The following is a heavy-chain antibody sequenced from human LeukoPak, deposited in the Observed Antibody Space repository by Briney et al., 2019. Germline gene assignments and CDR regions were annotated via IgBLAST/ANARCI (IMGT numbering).Heavy chain of an antibody. J-gene: IGHJ3*02. V-gene: IGHV3-7*01. Sequence: GGSLRLSCLGSGFTFSTYWMSWVRQAPGKGLEWVANIMQDGSEKNYVDSVKGRFTISRDNARNSLYLQMSSLGAEDTAAYYCAREVYSSSRPADAFDIWGQGTVVTVSS. CDR1: GFTFSTYW. D-gene: IGHD6-13*01. CDR3: AREVYSSSRPADAFDI. CDR2: IMQDGSEK.